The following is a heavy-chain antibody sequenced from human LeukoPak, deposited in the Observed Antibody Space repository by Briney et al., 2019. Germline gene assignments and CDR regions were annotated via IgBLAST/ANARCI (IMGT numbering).Heavy chain of an antibody. J-gene: IGHJ4*02. CDR1: GYTFTSYG. CDR2: ISAYDGNT. CDR3: ARLGEGIYGSGSSSWYFDY. V-gene: IGHV1-18*04. Sequence: GASVKVSCKASGYTFTSYGISWVRQAPGQGLEWMGWISAYDGNTNYAQKLQGGVAMTTDTSKSTAYMELRSLRSDDTAVYYCARLGEGIYGSGSSSWYFDYWGQGTLVTVSS. D-gene: IGHD3-10*01.